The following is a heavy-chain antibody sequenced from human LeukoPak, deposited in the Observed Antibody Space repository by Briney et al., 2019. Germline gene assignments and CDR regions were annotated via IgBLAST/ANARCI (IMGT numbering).Heavy chain of an antibody. V-gene: IGHV3-21*01. CDR1: GFTFSSYS. Sequence: PGGSLRLSCAASGFTFSSYSMNWVRQAPGKGLEWVSSISSSSSYIYYADSVKGRFTISRDNAKNSLYLQMNSLRAEDTAVYYCARGNPGEGRLAYCGGDCYSVAFDIWGQGTMVTVSS. CDR3: ARGNPGEGRLAYCGGDCYSVAFDI. J-gene: IGHJ3*02. D-gene: IGHD2-21*02. CDR2: ISSSSSYI.